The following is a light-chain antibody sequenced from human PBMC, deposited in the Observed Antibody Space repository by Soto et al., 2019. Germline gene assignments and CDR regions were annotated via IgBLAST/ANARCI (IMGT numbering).Light chain of an antibody. V-gene: IGLV2-11*01. CDR1: SSDVGGYNC. CDR3: CSYAGTFYV. CDR2: DVT. J-gene: IGLJ1*01. Sequence: QSALTQPRSVSGSPGQSVTISCTGTSSDVGGYNCVSCYQHHPGKAPKLMIYDVTKRPSGVPDRFSGSKSGNTASLTISGLQAEDEADYYCCSYAGTFYVFGTGTKLTVL.